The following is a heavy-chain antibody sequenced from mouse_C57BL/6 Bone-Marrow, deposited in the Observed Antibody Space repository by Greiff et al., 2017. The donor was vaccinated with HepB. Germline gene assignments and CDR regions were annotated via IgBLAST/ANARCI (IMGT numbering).Heavy chain of an antibody. D-gene: IGHD1-1*01. Sequence: VQLQQSGAELVRPGASVKLSCTASGFNIKDYYMHWVKQRPEQGLEWIGRIDPEDGDTEYAPKFQGKATMTADTSSNTAYLQLSSLPSADTAVYYCTPSFITTVSRDYWGQGTTLTVSS. CDR1: GFNIKDYY. V-gene: IGHV14-1*01. J-gene: IGHJ2*01. CDR2: IDPEDGDT. CDR3: TPSFITTVSRDY.